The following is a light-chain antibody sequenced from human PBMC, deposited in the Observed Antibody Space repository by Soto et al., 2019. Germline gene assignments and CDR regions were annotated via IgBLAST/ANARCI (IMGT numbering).Light chain of an antibody. V-gene: IGKV1-13*02. Sequence: AIQLTQSPSSLSASVGDRVTITCRASQGISSALAWYQHKPGKAPKLVIYDDSSLESVVPSRFSGSGSGTDFTLTISSLQPEDFATYYCQQFNSYPLTFGGGTKVEIK. CDR1: QGISSA. CDR3: QQFNSYPLT. J-gene: IGKJ4*01. CDR2: DDS.